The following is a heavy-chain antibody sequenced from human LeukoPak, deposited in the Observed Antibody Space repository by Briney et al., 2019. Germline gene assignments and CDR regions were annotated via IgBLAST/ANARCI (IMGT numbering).Heavy chain of an antibody. CDR2: IYYSGIT. CDR3: ARLRMADDGRYFDY. CDR1: GGSISSSSYY. D-gene: IGHD5-24*01. V-gene: IGHV4-39*01. Sequence: SETLSLXCTVSGGSISSSSYYWGWIRQPPGKGLEWIGSIYYSGITYYNPSLKSRVTISVDTSKNQFSLKLSSVTAADTAVSYCARLRMADDGRYFDYWGQGTLVTVSS. J-gene: IGHJ4*02.